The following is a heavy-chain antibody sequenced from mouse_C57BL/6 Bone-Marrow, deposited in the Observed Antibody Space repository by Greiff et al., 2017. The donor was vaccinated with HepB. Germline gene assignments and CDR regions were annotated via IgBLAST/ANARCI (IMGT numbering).Heavy chain of an antibody. CDR1: GYTFTSYW. CDR3: ARSRELRNYAMDY. J-gene: IGHJ4*01. Sequence: VQLQQSGAELVKPGASVKMSCKASGYTFTSYWITWVKQRPGQGLEWIGDIYPGSGSTNYNEKFKSKATLTVATSSSTAYMQLSSLTSEDSAVYYCARSRELRNYAMDYWGQGTSVTVSS. D-gene: IGHD3-2*02. CDR2: IYPGSGST. V-gene: IGHV1-55*01.